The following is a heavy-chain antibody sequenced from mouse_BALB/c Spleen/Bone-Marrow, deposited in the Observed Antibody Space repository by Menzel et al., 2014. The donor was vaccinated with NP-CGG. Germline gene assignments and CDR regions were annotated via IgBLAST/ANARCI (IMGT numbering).Heavy chain of an antibody. Sequence: QVQLKESGDELVKPGASVKLSCKASGFTFTSYWIHWVKQRPGQGPEWIGEISPSNGRTNYNEKFKSKATLTEDKSSSTAYMQLSSLTSEDSAVYYCARDGNYRYAMDYWGQGTSVTVSS. CDR3: ARDGNYRYAMDY. V-gene: IGHV1S81*02. CDR1: GFTFTSYW. CDR2: ISPSNGRT. J-gene: IGHJ4*01. D-gene: IGHD2-1*01.